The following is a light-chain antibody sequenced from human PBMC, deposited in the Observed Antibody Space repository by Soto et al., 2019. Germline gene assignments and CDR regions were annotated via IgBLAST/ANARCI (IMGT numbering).Light chain of an antibody. Sequence: DLQMTQSPSSLSASVGDTVTITCRARQRIAGYLCWHQQKPVKAPKVLITSASSLQSGIPSRFSGSGSGTDFTLTISNLQPEDFAIYYCQQTYILPLTFGGGTKVEIK. CDR1: QRIAGY. CDR3: QQTYILPLT. J-gene: IGKJ4*01. CDR2: SAS. V-gene: IGKV1-39*01.